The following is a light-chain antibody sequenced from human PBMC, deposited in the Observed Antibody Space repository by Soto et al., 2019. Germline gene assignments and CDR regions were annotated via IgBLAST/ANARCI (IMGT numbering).Light chain of an antibody. CDR1: QSISIY. CDR2: AAS. CDR3: QQYSSFSRT. J-gene: IGKJ1*01. Sequence: DIHMTQSPSSLSASVGDRVTITCRACQSISIYLNWYQQKPGKAPNVLIYAASSLQSGVPSRFSGSGSGTDFTLTISSLQPDDFATYYCQQYSSFSRTFGQGTKVDIK. V-gene: IGKV1-39*01.